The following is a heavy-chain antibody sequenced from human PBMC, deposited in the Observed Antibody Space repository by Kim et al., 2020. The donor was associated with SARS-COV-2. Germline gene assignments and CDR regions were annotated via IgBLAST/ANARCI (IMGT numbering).Heavy chain of an antibody. CDR2: ISYDGSNK. V-gene: IGHV3-30*04. D-gene: IGHD1-1*01. J-gene: IGHJ4*01. CDR1: GFTFSSYA. CDR3: ARDHRTTGTTHNHNYFD. Sequence: GGSLRLSCAASGFTFSSYAMHWVRQAPGKGLEWVAVISYDGSNKYYADSVKGRFTISRDNSKNTLYLQMNSLRAEDTAVYYCARDHRTTGTTHNHNYFD.